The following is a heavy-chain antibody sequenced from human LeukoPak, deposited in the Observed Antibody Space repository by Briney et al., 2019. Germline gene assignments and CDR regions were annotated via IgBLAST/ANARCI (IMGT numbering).Heavy chain of an antibody. CDR1: GFTFSDHY. J-gene: IGHJ4*02. D-gene: IGHD3-9*01. CDR3: ARDDILTGLDY. Sequence: GGSLRLSCAASGFTFSDHYMDWVRQAPGKGLEWVGRTRNKANSYTTEYAASVKGRFTISRDDSKNSLYLQMNSLETEDTAVYYCARDDILTGLDYWGQGTLVTVSS. CDR2: TRNKANSYTT. V-gene: IGHV3-72*01.